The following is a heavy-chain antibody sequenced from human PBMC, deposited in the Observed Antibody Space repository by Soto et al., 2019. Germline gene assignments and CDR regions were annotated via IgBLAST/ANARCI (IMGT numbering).Heavy chain of an antibody. CDR1: GGSISSYY. J-gene: IGHJ3*02. V-gene: IGHV4-59*08. CDR3: ARRPGFGHAFDI. D-gene: IGHD3-10*01. Sequence: QVQLQESGPGLVKPSETLSLTCTVSGGSISSYYWSWIRQPPGKGLEWIGYIYDSGRTNYNPSLKSRVTISVDPSKNQFSLKLSSVTAADTAGYYCARRPGFGHAFDIWGQGTMVTVSS. CDR2: IYDSGRT.